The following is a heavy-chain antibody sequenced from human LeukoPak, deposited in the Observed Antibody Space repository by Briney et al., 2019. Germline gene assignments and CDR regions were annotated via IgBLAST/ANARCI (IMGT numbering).Heavy chain of an antibody. CDR1: GGSFSGYY. J-gene: IGHJ4*02. CDR3: ARGIPYYDSSGYRHYFDY. CDR2: INHSGST. D-gene: IGHD3-22*01. V-gene: IGHV4-34*01. Sequence: PSETLSPTCAVYGGSFSGYYWSWIRQPPGKGLEWIGEINHSGSTNYNPSLKSRVTISVDTSKNQFSLKLSSVTAADTAVYYCARGIPYYDSSGYRHYFDYWGQGTLVTVSS.